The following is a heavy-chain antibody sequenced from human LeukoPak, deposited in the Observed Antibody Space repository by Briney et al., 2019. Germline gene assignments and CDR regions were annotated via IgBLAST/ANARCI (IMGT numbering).Heavy chain of an antibody. V-gene: IGHV1-2*02. CDR1: GYTFTGYY. CDR2: INPNSGGT. D-gene: IGHD6-19*01. CDR3: ARATRAVAGTGYYYYYMDV. Sequence: ASVKVSCKASGYTFTGYYMHWVRQAPGQGLEWMGWINPNSGGTNYAQKFQGRVTMTRDTSISTAHMELSRLRSDDTAVYYCARATRAVAGTGYYYYYMDVWGKGTTVTVSS. J-gene: IGHJ6*03.